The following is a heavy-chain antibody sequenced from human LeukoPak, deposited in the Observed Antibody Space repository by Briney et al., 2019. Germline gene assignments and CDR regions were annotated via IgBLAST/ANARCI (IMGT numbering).Heavy chain of an antibody. Sequence: ASVKVSCKASGYTFTNYGISWMRQAPGQGLEWMGWISAYNGKTNYAQKLQGKVTMTTDTSTSTAYMELRSLRSDDTAVYYCARSHYYDSSGYPVTDWFDPWGQGTLVTVSS. D-gene: IGHD3-22*01. CDR1: GYTFTNYG. V-gene: IGHV1-18*01. J-gene: IGHJ5*02. CDR3: ARSHYYDSSGYPVTDWFDP. CDR2: ISAYNGKT.